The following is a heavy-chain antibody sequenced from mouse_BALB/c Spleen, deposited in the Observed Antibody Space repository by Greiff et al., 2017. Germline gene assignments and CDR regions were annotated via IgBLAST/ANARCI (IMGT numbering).Heavy chain of an antibody. V-gene: IGHV14-3*02. CDR1: GFNIKDTY. CDR2: IDPANGNT. CDR3: ARSRSYAMDY. Sequence: VQLQQSGAELVKPGASVKLSSTASGFNIKDTYMHWVKQRPEQGLEWIGRIDPANGNTKYDPKFQGKATITADTSSNTAYLQLSSLTSEDTAVYYCARSRSYAMDYWGQGTSVTVSS. D-gene: IGHD2-12*01. J-gene: IGHJ4*01.